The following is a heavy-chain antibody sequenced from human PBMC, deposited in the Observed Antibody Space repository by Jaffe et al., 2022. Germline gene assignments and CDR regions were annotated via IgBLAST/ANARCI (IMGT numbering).Heavy chain of an antibody. Sequence: QVQLQESGPGLVKPSETLSLTCTVSGGTISGYYWTWIRQPPGKGLEWIGYIYYTGTTKYNPSLTSRLTISVDTSKNQFSLKLISVTTADTAMYYCARVISHGYSDIWGQGSLVTVTS. J-gene: IGHJ4*02. V-gene: IGHV4-59*01. CDR2: IYYTGTT. D-gene: IGHD2-8*01. CDR1: GGTISGYY. CDR3: ARVISHGYSDI.